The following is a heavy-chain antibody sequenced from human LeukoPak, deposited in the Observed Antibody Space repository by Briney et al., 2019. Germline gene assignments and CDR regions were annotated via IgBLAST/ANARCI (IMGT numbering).Heavy chain of an antibody. Sequence: GGSLRLSCAASGFTFSNYWMGWVRQAPGKRPEWVANMNIDGSEKYYADSVKGRFSISRDNARNSVYLQMASLRVEDTAVYYCARDWAAAYYFGYWGQGTLVTVSS. V-gene: IGHV3-7*01. CDR3: ARDWAAAYYFGY. CDR2: MNIDGSEK. J-gene: IGHJ4*02. CDR1: GFTFSNYW. D-gene: IGHD3-16*01.